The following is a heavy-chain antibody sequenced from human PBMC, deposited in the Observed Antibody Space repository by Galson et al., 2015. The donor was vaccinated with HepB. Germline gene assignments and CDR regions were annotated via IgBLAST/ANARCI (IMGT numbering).Heavy chain of an antibody. Sequence: SLRLSCAASGFTFSSYAMHWVRQAPGKGLEWVAVISYDGSNKYYADSVKGRFTISRDNSKNTLYLQMNSLRAEDTAVYYCARDRGWEQQLAFDYWGQGTLVTVSS. V-gene: IGHV3-30-3*01. CDR3: ARDRGWEQQLAFDY. D-gene: IGHD6-13*01. CDR2: ISYDGSNK. CDR1: GFTFSSYA. J-gene: IGHJ4*02.